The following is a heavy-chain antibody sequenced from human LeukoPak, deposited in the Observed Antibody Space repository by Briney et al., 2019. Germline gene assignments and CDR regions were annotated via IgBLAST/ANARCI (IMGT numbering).Heavy chain of an antibody. V-gene: IGHV3-21*01. D-gene: IGHD3-10*01. CDR1: GFTFKTYS. CDR3: ARDRGLDV. Sequence: GGSLRLSCVVSGFTFKTYSMNWVRQAPGKGLEWVSSISSGGTYVDYADSVKGRFTISRDNAKNSLYLQMNSLRAEDTAVYYCARDRGLDVWGQGTTVTVSS. CDR2: ISSGGTYV. J-gene: IGHJ6*02.